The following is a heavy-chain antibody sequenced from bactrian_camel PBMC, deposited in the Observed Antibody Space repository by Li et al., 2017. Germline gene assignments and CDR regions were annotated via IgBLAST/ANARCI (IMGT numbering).Heavy chain of an antibody. D-gene: IGHD1*01. J-gene: IGHJ4*01. V-gene: IGHV3S55*01. CDR1: GITLAESD. CDR2: ISHSGMT. CDR3: AADEEVWRVDSSALVAC. Sequence: HVQLVESGGGSVQTGESLRLSCLASGITLAESDMAWYRRAPGKECELVSTISHSGMTYYTDSVRGRFSVSYDDAKNTLYLQMNSLQPWDTALYYCAADEEVWRVDSSALVACWGQGTQVTVSS.